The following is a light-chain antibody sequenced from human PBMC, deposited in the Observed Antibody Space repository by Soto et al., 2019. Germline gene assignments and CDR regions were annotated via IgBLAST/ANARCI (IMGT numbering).Light chain of an antibody. Sequence: IQLTQSPSSLSASVGDRVTITCRASQDISSFLAWFQQKPGKAPNLLISGASTLQRGVPSRFSGSGSGTVFSLIINSLQPEDFATYFCHQLNDFPPTFGGGTKVDI. CDR1: QDISSF. J-gene: IGKJ4*01. V-gene: IGKV1-9*01. CDR2: GAS. CDR3: HQLNDFPPT.